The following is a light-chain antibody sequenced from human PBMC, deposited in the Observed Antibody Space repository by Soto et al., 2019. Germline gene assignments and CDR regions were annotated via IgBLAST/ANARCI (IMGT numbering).Light chain of an antibody. V-gene: IGLV2-14*01. CDR2: EVS. CDR3: SLYTSDNRSYV. Sequence: QSALTQPASVAASPGQSITISCTGTRSDGGAYTPVPLYQQHPGKVSKVVFYEVSNPPSGVSNPFSGFKSGNTGFLTIFGLQAEDKAYYYCSLYTSDNRSYVLGAGSKLTLL. CDR1: RSDGGAYTP. J-gene: IGLJ1*01.